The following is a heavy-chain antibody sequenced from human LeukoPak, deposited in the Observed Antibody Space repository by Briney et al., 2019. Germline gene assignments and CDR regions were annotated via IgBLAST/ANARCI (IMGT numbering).Heavy chain of an antibody. V-gene: IGHV3-53*01. Sequence: PGGSLRLSCAVSEFSVSSNYMNWVRQAPGKGLEWVSVIYSGGATYYADSVRGRFTISRDNSKNTLYLQMNSLRTEDTAVYYCAKDRAYSGSPRAFDYWAQGTLVTVSS. CDR1: EFSVSSNY. J-gene: IGHJ4*02. D-gene: IGHD1-26*01. CDR3: AKDRAYSGSPRAFDY. CDR2: IYSGGAT.